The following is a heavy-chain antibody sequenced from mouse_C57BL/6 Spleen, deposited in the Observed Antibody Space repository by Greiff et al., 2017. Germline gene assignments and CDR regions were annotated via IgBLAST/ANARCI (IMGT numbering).Heavy chain of an antibody. CDR1: GFSLTSYG. J-gene: IGHJ4*01. Sequence: QVQLKESGPGLVAPSQSLSITCTVSGFSLTSYGVDWVRQSPGKGLEWLGVIWGVGSTNYNSDINSRLSISKDNSKSQVFLKMNIRQRDDTAMYCGASRGLRRRGSAMDYWGQGTSVTVSA. CDR2: IWGVGST. D-gene: IGHD2-4*01. V-gene: IGHV2-6*01. CDR3: ASRGLRRRGSAMDY.